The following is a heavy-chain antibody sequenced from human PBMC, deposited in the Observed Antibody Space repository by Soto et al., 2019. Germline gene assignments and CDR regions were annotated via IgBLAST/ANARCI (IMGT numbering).Heavy chain of an antibody. CDR2: INHGGST. D-gene: IGHD1-1*01. V-gene: IGHV4-34*01. Sequence: SETLSLTCAVYGGSFSGYYWSWIHQPPGKGLEWIGEINHGGSTNYNPSLKSRVTISVDTSKNQFSLKLSSVTAADTAVYYCARDLTTGTDYYYGMDIWGQGTTVTVS. J-gene: IGHJ6*02. CDR3: ARDLTTGTDYYYGMDI. CDR1: GGSFSGYY.